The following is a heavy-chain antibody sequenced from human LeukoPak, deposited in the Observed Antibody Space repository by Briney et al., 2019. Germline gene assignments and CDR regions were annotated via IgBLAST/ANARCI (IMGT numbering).Heavy chain of an antibody. D-gene: IGHD6-13*01. V-gene: IGHV4-59*01. CDR3: ARDQAAVSNWFDP. CDR2: IYYSGST. Sequence: SETLSLTCTVSGGSISSYYWSWIRQPPGKGLEWIGYIYYSGSTNYNPSLKSRVTISVDTSKNQFSPKLSSVTAADTAVYYCARDQAAVSNWFDPWGQGTLVTVSS. J-gene: IGHJ5*02. CDR1: GGSISSYY.